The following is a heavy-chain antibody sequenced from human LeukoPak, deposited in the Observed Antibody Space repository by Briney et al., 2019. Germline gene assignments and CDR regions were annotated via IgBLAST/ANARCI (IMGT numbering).Heavy chain of an antibody. D-gene: IGHD3-16*01. J-gene: IGHJ4*02. CDR2: IYYSGST. Sequence: PSETLSLTCTVSGGSISSSSYYWGWIRQPPGKGLEWIGSIYYSGSTYYNPSLKSRVTISVDTSKNQFSLKLSSVTAADTAVYYCARHVRLWAVSDYWGQGTLVTVSS. CDR3: ARHVRLWAVSDY. CDR1: GGSISSSSYY. V-gene: IGHV4-39*01.